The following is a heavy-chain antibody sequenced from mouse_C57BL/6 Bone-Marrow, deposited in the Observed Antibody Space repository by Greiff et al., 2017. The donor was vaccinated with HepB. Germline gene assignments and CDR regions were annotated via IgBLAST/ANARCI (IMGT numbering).Heavy chain of an antibody. CDR2: IYPRSGNT. CDR3: ARVYYGSSPAWFAY. D-gene: IGHD1-1*01. CDR1: GYTFTSYG. Sequence: QVHVKQSGAELARPGASVKLSCKASGYTFTSYGISWVKQRTGQGLEWIGEIYPRSGNTYYNEKFKGKATLTADKSSSTAYMELRSLTSEDSAVYFCARVYYGSSPAWFAYWGQGTLVTVSA. J-gene: IGHJ3*01. V-gene: IGHV1-81*01.